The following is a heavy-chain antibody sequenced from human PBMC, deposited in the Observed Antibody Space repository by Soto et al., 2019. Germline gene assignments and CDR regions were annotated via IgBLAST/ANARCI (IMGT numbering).Heavy chain of an antibody. Sequence: EVQLVESGGGLVKPGGSLRLSCAASGFTFSSYSMNWVRQAPGKGLEWVSSISSSSSYIYYADSVKGRFTISRDNAKNSLYLQMNSLRSEDTAVYYCARDGYSSGWFDGMGVWGQGTTVTVSS. J-gene: IGHJ6*02. V-gene: IGHV3-21*01. CDR1: GFTFSSYS. CDR3: ARDGYSSGWFDGMGV. D-gene: IGHD6-19*01. CDR2: ISSSSSYI.